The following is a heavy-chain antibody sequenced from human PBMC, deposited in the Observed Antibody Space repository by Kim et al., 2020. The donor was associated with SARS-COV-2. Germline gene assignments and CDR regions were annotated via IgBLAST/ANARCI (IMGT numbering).Heavy chain of an antibody. V-gene: IGHV3-13*04. CDR3: ARGGAIGYFDL. D-gene: IGHD3-16*02. CDR2: IGTAGDT. Sequence: GGSLRLSCAASGFTFSSYDMHWVRQATGKGLEWVSAIGTAGDTYYPGSVKGRFTISRENAKNSLYLQMNSLRAGDTAVYYCARGGAIGYFDLWGRGTLVTVSS. J-gene: IGHJ2*01. CDR1: GFTFSSYD.